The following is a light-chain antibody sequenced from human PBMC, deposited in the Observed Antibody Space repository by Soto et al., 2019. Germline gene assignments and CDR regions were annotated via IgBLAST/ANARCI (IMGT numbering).Light chain of an antibody. CDR1: QSVSSN. CDR3: QQYNNWPWT. CDR2: GAS. Sequence: EIVMTQSPATLSVSPGERATLSCRASQSVSSNLAWYQHKPGQAPRLLIYGASTRATGIPARFSGSGSGTEFTLTISSLQSEDFAVYYCQQYNNWPWTSGQGTKVEIK. V-gene: IGKV3-15*01. J-gene: IGKJ1*01.